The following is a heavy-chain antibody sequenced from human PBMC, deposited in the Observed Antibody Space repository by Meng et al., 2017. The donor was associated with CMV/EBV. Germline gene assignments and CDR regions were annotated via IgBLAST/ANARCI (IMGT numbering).Heavy chain of an antibody. V-gene: IGHV1-2*02. Sequence: ASVKVSCKASGYTFTGYYMHWVRQAPGQGLEWMGWINPNSGGTNYAQKFQGRVTMIRDTSISTAYMELSRLRSDDTAVYYCAIEKGVAGKDYYYGMDVWGQGTTVTVSS. J-gene: IGHJ6*02. CDR1: GYTFTGYY. D-gene: IGHD6-19*01. CDR2: INPNSGGT. CDR3: AIEKGVAGKDYYYGMDV.